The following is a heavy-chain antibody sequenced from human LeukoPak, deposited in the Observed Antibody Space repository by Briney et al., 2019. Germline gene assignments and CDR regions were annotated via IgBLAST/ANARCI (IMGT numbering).Heavy chain of an antibody. D-gene: IGHD2-8*01. CDR2: ISGSGGST. CDR1: GFTFSSYA. CDR3: ARVSAGIWYNYFDY. J-gene: IGHJ4*02. V-gene: IGHV3-23*01. Sequence: GGSLRLSCAASGFTFSSYAMSWVRQAPGKGLEWVSAISGSGGSTYYADSVKGRFTISRDNSNNTLYLQMNSLRAEDTAVYYCARVSAGIWYNYFDYWGQGTLVTVSS.